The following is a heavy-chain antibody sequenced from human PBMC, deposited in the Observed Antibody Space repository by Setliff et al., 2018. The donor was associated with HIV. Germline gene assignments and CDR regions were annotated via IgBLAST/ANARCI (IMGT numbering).Heavy chain of an antibody. CDR1: GDSISRYY. V-gene: IGHV4-4*07. CDR3: ARDSPLDYGDYYFDY. Sequence: SETLSLTCTVSGDSISRYYWSWIRQPAGKRLEWIGRIYTSGTTNYNASLKSRVTMSVDMSKNQFSLKVNSVTAADTAVYYCARDSPLDYGDYYFDYWGRGTLVTVSS. J-gene: IGHJ4*02. D-gene: IGHD4-17*01. CDR2: IYTSGTT.